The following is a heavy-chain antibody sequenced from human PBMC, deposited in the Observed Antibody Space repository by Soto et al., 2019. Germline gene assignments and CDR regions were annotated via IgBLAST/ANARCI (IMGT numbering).Heavy chain of an antibody. Sequence: EVQLVESGGGWVQPGRSLRLSCTASGFTFDDYAMHWVRQAPGKGLEWVSVLSWNSGNIAYVDSVKGRFTISRDNAKNSLYLQMNILRPEDTALYYCVKGVWSGPEGYFNSWGQGTLVTVSS. V-gene: IGHV3-9*01. CDR1: GFTFDDYA. J-gene: IGHJ4*02. CDR3: VKGVWSGPEGYFNS. D-gene: IGHD3-3*01. CDR2: LSWNSGNI.